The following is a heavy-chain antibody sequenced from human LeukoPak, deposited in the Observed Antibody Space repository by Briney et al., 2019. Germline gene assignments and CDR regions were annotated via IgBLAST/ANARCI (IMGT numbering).Heavy chain of an antibody. Sequence: ASVKVSCKASGYTFTSYDINWVRQATGQGLEWMGIINPSGGSTSYAQKFQGRVTITADESTSTAYMELSSLRSEDTAVYYCARDGDTATYSQFDYWGQGTLVTVSS. J-gene: IGHJ4*02. CDR3: ARDGDTATYSQFDY. D-gene: IGHD5-18*01. CDR1: GYTFTSYD. CDR2: INPSGGST. V-gene: IGHV1-46*01.